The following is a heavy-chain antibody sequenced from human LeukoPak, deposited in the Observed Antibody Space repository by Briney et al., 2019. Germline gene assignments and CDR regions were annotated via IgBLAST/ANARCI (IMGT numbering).Heavy chain of an antibody. CDR2: ISYDGSNK. D-gene: IGHD3-10*01. J-gene: IGHJ4*02. CDR3: ARGRGFGLLDY. CDR1: GFTFSSYA. V-gene: IGHV3-30-3*01. Sequence: PGGSLRLSCAASGFTFSSYAMHWVRQAPGKGLEWVAVISYDGSNKYYADSVKGRFTISRDNSKNTLYLQMNSLRAEDTAVYYCARGRGFGLLDYWAQGTLVTVSS.